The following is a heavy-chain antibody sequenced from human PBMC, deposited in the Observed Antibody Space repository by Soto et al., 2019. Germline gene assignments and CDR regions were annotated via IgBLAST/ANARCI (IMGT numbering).Heavy chain of an antibody. D-gene: IGHD5-18*01. CDR3: ARVGGTGGYTYGLDY. V-gene: IGHV1-69*06. CDR2: IIPVFGTG. Sequence: SVKVSCKASGGTFSSCAISWVRQAPGQGLEWMGGIIPVFGTGIYAQKFQGRVTITADKSTNTAYMELSSLRSEDTAVYFCARVGGTGGYTYGLDYWGQGTLVTVSS. CDR1: GGTFSSCA. J-gene: IGHJ4*02.